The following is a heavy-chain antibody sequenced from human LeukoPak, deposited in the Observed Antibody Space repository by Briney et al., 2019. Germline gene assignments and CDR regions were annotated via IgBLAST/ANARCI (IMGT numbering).Heavy chain of an antibody. Sequence: ASVKVSCKASGGTFSSYAISWVRQAPGQGLEWMGGIIPIFGTANYAQKFQGRVTITADESTSTAYMELSSLRSEDTAVYHCARERGYSFAFDIWGQGTMVTVSS. CDR3: ARERGYSFAFDI. J-gene: IGHJ3*02. CDR1: GGTFSSYA. CDR2: IIPIFGTA. D-gene: IGHD5-18*01. V-gene: IGHV1-69*13.